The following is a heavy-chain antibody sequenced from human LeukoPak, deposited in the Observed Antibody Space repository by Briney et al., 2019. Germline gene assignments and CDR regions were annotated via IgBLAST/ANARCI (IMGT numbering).Heavy chain of an antibody. J-gene: IGHJ4*02. CDR3: ARHVPGSYNSGWYSFDY. D-gene: IGHD6-19*01. CDR1: GGSISGYF. CDR2: IHYSGSI. Sequence: SETLSLTCTVSGGSISGYFWSWIRQPPGGELEWIGYIHYSGSINYNPSLKSRVTISVDTSKNQFSLKLSSVTAADTAVYYCARHVPGSYNSGWYSFDYWGQGTLVTVSS. V-gene: IGHV4-59*12.